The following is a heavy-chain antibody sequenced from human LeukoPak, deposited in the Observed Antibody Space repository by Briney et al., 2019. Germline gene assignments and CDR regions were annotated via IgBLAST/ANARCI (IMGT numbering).Heavy chain of an antibody. J-gene: IGHJ4*02. CDR1: GYRFTSYW. CDR2: IYPGDANS. Sequence: GESLKISCRGSGYRFTSYWIVWVRPMPGKGLEWMGVIYPGDANSRYSPSFQGQVTISADNSISTAYLQWSSLKASDTALYYCARRAHSGAMITLDYWGQGTLVTVSS. V-gene: IGHV5-51*01. D-gene: IGHD3-16*01. CDR3: ARRAHSGAMITLDY.